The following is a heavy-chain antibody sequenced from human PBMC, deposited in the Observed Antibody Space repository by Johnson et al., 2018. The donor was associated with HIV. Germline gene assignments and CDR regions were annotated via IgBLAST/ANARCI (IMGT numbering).Heavy chain of an antibody. J-gene: IGHJ3*02. CDR3: ARLRQEANCGGDCDWAI. CDR1: GFPVSGDY. V-gene: IGHV3-66*04. D-gene: IGHD2-21*02. Sequence: VQLVESGGGLVRPGGSLRLSCAASGFPVSGDYMSWVRQTPRKGLEWVSLIYNDGTTYYADSVTGRFTISRDNSRNTLYLQMNRLSADDTAIYYCARLRQEANCGGDCDWAIWGQGKMVTVSS. CDR2: IYNDGTT.